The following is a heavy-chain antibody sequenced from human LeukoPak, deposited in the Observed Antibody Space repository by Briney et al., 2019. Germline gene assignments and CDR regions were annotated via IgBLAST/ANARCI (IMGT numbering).Heavy chain of an antibody. Sequence: SETLSLTCAVYGGSFSGYYWSWIRQPPGKGLEWIGEINHSGSTNYNPSLKSRVNISVDTSKNQFSLKLSSVTAADTAVYYCARGASVYPQAWFDPWGQGTLVTVSS. V-gene: IGHV4-34*01. CDR1: GGSFSGYY. CDR3: ARGASVYPQAWFDP. D-gene: IGHD3-16*02. CDR2: INHSGST. J-gene: IGHJ5*02.